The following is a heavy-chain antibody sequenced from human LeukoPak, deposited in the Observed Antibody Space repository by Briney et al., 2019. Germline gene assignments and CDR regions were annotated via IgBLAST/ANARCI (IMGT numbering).Heavy chain of an antibody. J-gene: IGHJ4*02. D-gene: IGHD3-10*01. V-gene: IGHV4-59*01. CDR3: ARGDGGFDY. CDR2: IYYSGST. CDR1: GGSISSYY. Sequence: PSETLSLTCTVSGGSISSYYWSWIRRPPGKGLEWIGYIYYSGSTNYNPSLKSRVTISVDTSKNQFSLKLSSVTAADTAVYYCARGDGGFDYWGQGTLVTVSS.